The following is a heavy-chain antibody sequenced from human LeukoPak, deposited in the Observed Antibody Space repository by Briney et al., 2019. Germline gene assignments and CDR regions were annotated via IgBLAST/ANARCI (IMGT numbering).Heavy chain of an antibody. CDR3: ARAGYDDYGGNLPFDY. CDR1: GGTFSSYA. J-gene: IGHJ4*02. D-gene: IGHD4-23*01. V-gene: IGHV1-69*05. CDR2: IIPIFGTA. Sequence: GASVKVSCKASGGTFSSYAISWVRQAPGQGLEWMGGIIPIFGTANYAQKFQGRVTITTDESTSTAYMELSSLRSEDTAVYYCARAGYDDYGGNLPFDYWGQGTLVTVSS.